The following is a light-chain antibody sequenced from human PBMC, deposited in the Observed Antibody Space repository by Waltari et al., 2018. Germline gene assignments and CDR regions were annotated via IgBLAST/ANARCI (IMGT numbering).Light chain of an antibody. CDR1: SSNIGNNY. V-gene: IGLV1-51*02. CDR3: GTWDSSLSGAV. J-gene: IGLJ7*01. CDR2: EDN. Sequence: QSVLTQPPSVSAAPGQRVTISCSGGSSNIGNNYVSWYRQFPGTAPKLLIYEDNERPAGVPGRFSGSKSGTPATLDITGLQAGDEADYYCGTWDSSLSGAVFGGGTHLTVL.